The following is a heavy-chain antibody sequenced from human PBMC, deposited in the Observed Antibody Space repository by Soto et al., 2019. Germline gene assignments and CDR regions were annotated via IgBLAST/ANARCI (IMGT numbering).Heavy chain of an antibody. D-gene: IGHD2-2*01. CDR2: VKDDGSRN. V-gene: IGHV3-30-3*01. J-gene: IGHJ4*02. CDR3: ARGRMNQGGLDY. Sequence: GGSLRLSCAAAEFAFSTYAMHWVRQTPGKGLEWVAAVKDDGSRNFHAESVKGRFTVTRDNSKSMLYLQMNSLITEDTAVYYCARGRMNQGGLDYWGQGTLVTVSS. CDR1: EFAFSTYA.